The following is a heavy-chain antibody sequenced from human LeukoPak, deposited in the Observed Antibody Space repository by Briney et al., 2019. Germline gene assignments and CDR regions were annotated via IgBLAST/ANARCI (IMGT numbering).Heavy chain of an antibody. Sequence: PSETLSLTCAVYGGSFSGYYWSWIRQPPGKGLEWIGEINHSGSTNYNPSLKSRVTISVDTSKNQFSLKLSSVTAADTAVYYCARDSLDSSGYYGGMVDYWGQGTLVTVSS. V-gene: IGHV4-34*01. CDR2: INHSGST. CDR1: GGSFSGYY. J-gene: IGHJ4*02. CDR3: ARDSLDSSGYYGGMVDY. D-gene: IGHD3-22*01.